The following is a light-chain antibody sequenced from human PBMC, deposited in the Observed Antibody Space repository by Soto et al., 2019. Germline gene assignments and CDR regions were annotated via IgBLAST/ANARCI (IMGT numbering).Light chain of an antibody. CDR1: QDIIIW. V-gene: IGKV1-12*01. J-gene: IGKJ4*01. Sequence: DIQMTQSPSSVSASVGDRVTITCRATQDIIIWLAWYQQKPGTAPKLLIYPASTLQSGVLSRFSGSGSGTDFTLTISSLQPEDFATYYCQQANSFPLTFGGGTKVDIK. CDR2: PAS. CDR3: QQANSFPLT.